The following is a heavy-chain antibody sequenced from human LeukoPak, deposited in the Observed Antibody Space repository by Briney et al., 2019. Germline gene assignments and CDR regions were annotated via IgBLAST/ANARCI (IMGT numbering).Heavy chain of an antibody. CDR2: INHSGST. V-gene: IGHV4-34*01. Sequence: SETLSLTCAVYGGSFSDYYWSWIRQPPGKGLEWIGEINHSGSTNYNPSLKSRVTISVDTSKNQFSLKLSSVTAADTAVYYCARGRSDWNYVVDYWGQGTLVTVSS. J-gene: IGHJ4*02. CDR3: ARGRSDWNYVVDY. CDR1: GGSFSDYY. D-gene: IGHD1-7*01.